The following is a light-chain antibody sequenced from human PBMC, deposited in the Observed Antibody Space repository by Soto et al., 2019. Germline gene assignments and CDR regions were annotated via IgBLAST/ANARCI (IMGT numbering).Light chain of an antibody. V-gene: IGKV1-39*01. J-gene: IGKJ4*01. Sequence: DIQMTQSPPSLSGSVGERGTITCQASQDISNYLNWYQQKPGKAPKLLIYVASSLQSGVPTRFSGSGFGTDFTLTISSLQPEDFATYYCQQSHSMPLTFGGGTKVDIK. CDR3: QQSHSMPLT. CDR1: QDISNY. CDR2: VAS.